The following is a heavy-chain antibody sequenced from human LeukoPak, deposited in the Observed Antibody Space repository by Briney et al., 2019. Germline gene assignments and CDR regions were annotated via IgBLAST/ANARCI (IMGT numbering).Heavy chain of an antibody. CDR1: GFALTGNY. Sequence: GGSLRLSCVVSGFALTGNYMSWIRQASGKEPEWVAYISSGSYSHYYADSVRGRFTISRDNSKNSLYLEMSDLRVEDTALYYCARGKRTFDPWGQGTLVTVTS. V-gene: IGHV3-11*01. CDR3: ARGKRTFDP. J-gene: IGHJ5*02. CDR2: ISSGSYSH.